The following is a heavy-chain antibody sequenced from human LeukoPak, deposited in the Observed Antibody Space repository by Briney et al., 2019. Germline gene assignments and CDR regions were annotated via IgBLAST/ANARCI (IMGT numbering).Heavy chain of an antibody. Sequence: GGSLRLSCAASGFTVRSNYMSWVRQAPGKGLEWVSFIYNDGRTYYADSVKGRFTISRHNSKNMLYLQMNSLRPEDTAVHYCQWELLDNWGQGTLVTVSS. V-gene: IGHV3-53*04. CDR3: QWELLDN. D-gene: IGHD1-26*01. CDR2: IYNDGRT. J-gene: IGHJ4*02. CDR1: GFTVRSNY.